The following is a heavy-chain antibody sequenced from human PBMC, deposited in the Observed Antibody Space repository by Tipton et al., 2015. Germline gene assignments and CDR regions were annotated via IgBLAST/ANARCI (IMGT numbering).Heavy chain of an antibody. J-gene: IGHJ6*02. D-gene: IGHD3-3*01. Sequence: LVKPTQTLSLTCSVSGVSITSGGYYWSWIRQHPGKGLEWIGYIFYSGSAFYNPSLKSRVTISVDTSKNQFSLYLSSVTAADTAVYYCARDGGFAIFGVMHRGMDVWGQGFTVTVSS. CDR2: IFYSGSA. CDR1: GVSITSGGYY. CDR3: ARDGGFAIFGVMHRGMDV. V-gene: IGHV4-31*03.